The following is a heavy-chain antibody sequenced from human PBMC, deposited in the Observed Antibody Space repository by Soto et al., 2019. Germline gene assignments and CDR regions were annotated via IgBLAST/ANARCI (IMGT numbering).Heavy chain of an antibody. J-gene: IGHJ4*02. CDR2: IDSAGTYT. Sequence: EVQLVESGGGPVQPGGSLRLSCAGSGFTFSTYWMHWVRQAPGKGLVWVARIDSAGTYTAHADFVEGRFSISRDNAKDTLYLQLNNLRVDDTAIYYCAHFGFVWNDSLWGQGTLVTVSS. D-gene: IGHD1-1*01. CDR3: AHFGFVWNDSL. CDR1: GFTFSTYW. V-gene: IGHV3-74*01.